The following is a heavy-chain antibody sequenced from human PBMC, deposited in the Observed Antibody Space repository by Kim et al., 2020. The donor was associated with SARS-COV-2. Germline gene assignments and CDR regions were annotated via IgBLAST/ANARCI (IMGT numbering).Heavy chain of an antibody. CDR2: INHSGST. D-gene: IGHD1-20*01. V-gene: IGHV4-34*01. CDR1: GGSFSGYY. J-gene: IGHJ6*02. Sequence: SETLSLTCAVYGGSFSGYYWSWIRQPPGKGLEWIGEINHSGSTNYNPSLKSRVTISVDTSKNQFSLKLSSVTAADTAVYYCARGNFGWYHYYGMDVWGQGTTVTVSS. CDR3: ARGNFGWYHYYGMDV.